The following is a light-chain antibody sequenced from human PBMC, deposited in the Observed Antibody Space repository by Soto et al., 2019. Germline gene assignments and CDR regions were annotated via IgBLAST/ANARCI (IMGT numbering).Light chain of an antibody. CDR2: KAS. J-gene: IGKJ1*01. V-gene: IGKV1-5*03. CDR1: ESISNW. CDR3: QQYSTYWT. Sequence: DIQMTQSPSTLSASIGDRVTITCRASESISNWLAWFQQKPGKAPDLLNYKASTLEYGVPSRFSGRGAGTEFTLTISSLQPDDFATYYCQQYSTYWTFGPGTKVELK.